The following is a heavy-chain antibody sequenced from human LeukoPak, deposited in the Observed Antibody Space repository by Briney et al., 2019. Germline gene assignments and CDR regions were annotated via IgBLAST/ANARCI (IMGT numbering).Heavy chain of an antibody. CDR2: INPNSGGT. V-gene: IGHV1-2*02. D-gene: IGHD3-16*02. Sequence: ASVKVSCKASGYTFTGYYMHWVRQAPGQGLEWMGWINPNSGGTNYAQKFQGRVTMTRDTSISTAYMELSRLRSDDTAVYYCARDLPGFTIYDYVWGSYRPSDYWGQGTLVTVSS. CDR3: ARDLPGFTIYDYVWGSYRPSDY. CDR1: GYTFTGYY. J-gene: IGHJ4*02.